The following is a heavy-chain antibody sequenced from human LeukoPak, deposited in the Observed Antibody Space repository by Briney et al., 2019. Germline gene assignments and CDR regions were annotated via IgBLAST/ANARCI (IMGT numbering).Heavy chain of an antibody. V-gene: IGHV3-21*01. CDR2: ISSSSSYI. CDR3: ARSIVGATRAGGFAFDI. J-gene: IGHJ3*02. Sequence: GGSLRLSCAASGFTFSSYAMNWVRQAPGKGLEWVSSISSSSSYIYYADSVKGRFTISRDNAKNSLYLQMNSLRAEDTAVYYCARSIVGATRAGGFAFDIWGQGTMVTVSS. D-gene: IGHD1-26*01. CDR1: GFTFSSYA.